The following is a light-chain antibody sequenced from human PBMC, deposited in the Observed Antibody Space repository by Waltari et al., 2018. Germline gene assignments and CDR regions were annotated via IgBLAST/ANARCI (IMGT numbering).Light chain of an antibody. CDR3: QQYGSSVMYT. CDR2: GAS. V-gene: IGKV3-20*01. J-gene: IGKJ2*01. CDR1: QSITKKF. Sequence: VLTQSPATPSLSRGVRATESCRASQSITKKFFAWYQQKPGQAPRLLIYGASSRAAGIPDRFSGSGSGTDFTLTISRLEPEDSAVYYCQQYGSSVMYTFGQGTKLEIK.